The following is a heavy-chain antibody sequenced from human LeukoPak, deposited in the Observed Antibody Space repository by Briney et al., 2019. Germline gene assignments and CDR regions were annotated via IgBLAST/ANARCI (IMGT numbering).Heavy chain of an antibody. CDR1: GGTFSSYA. CDR2: IIPIFGTA. V-gene: IGHV1-69*05. CDR3: ARGREYSSSSPPSWFDP. Sequence: ASVKVSCKASGGTFSSYAISWVRQAPGQGLEWMGRIIPIFGTANYAQKFQGRVTITTDESTSTAYMELSSLRSEDTAVYYCARGREYSSSSPPSWFDPWGQGTLVTVSS. D-gene: IGHD6-6*01. J-gene: IGHJ5*02.